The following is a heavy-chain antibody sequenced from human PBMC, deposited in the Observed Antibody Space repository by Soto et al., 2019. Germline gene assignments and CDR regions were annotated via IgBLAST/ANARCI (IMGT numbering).Heavy chain of an antibody. V-gene: IGHV1-69*01. CDR3: ARDTHSGYWTNGACIGIGY. CDR1: GGTFSSYV. Sequence: QVQLVQSGAEVKKPGSSVKVSCKASGGTFSSYVISWVRQAPGQGLEWMGGIIPIFGTANYAQKFQGRVTITADESTSTAYMELSSLRSEDTAVYYCARDTHSGYWTNGACIGIGYCGQGTMVTVSS. CDR2: IIPIFGTA. J-gene: IGHJ4*02. D-gene: IGHD2-8*01.